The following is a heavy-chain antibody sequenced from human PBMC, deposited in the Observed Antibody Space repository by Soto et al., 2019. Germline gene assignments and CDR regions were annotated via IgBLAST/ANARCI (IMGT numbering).Heavy chain of an antibody. D-gene: IGHD3-22*01. Sequence: GGSLRLSCAASGFTFSSYSMNWVRQAPGKRLEWVSYISSSSSTIYYADSVKGRFTISRDNAKNSLYLQMNSLRDEDTAVYYCARDLAPRGYYDSSGGLAWGMDVWGQGTTVTVSS. CDR1: GFTFSSYS. CDR3: ARDLAPRGYYDSSGGLAWGMDV. V-gene: IGHV3-48*02. CDR2: ISSSSSTI. J-gene: IGHJ6*02.